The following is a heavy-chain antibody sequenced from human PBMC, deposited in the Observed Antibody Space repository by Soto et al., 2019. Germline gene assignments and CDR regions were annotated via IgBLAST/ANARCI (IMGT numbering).Heavy chain of an antibody. D-gene: IGHD5-12*01. CDR1: GGSISSYY. J-gene: IGHJ4*02. CDR2: IYYSGST. CDR3: ARGGLVATTQFDY. V-gene: IGHV4-59*01. Sequence: SETLSLTCTVSGGSISSYYWSWIRQPPGKGLEWIGYIYYSGSTNYNPSLKSRVTISVDTSKNQFSLKLSSVTAADTAVYYCARGGLVATTQFDYWGQGTLVTVSS.